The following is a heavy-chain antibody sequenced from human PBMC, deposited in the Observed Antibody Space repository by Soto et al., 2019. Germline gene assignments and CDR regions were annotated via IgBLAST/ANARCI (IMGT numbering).Heavy chain of an antibody. CDR3: VKDRGNSSIWWEFDY. CDR1: GSTFSNSG. Sequence: QVLLVESGGGVVQPGRSLRLSCAASGSTFSNSGIHWVRQAPGKGLEWVAVISADGSEHYHADSVKGRFTISRDNSKNMLYLQMNSLRAEDTALYYCVKDRGNSSIWWEFDYWGQGTLDTVSS. CDR2: ISADGSEH. V-gene: IGHV3-30*18. J-gene: IGHJ4*02. D-gene: IGHD6-19*01.